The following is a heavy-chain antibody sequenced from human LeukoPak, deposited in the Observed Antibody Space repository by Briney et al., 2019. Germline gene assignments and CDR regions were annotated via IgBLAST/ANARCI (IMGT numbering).Heavy chain of an antibody. V-gene: IGHV1-46*01. CDR1: GNTFTSDY. J-gene: IGHJ4*02. D-gene: IGHD5/OR15-5a*01. CDR3: ASLSANTPKDY. Sequence: SVTLSCTVSGNTFTSDYIHWVRHPPSPGIEWMGIINPSGSSTSYAKKFQGRVTMARNTSTNTVYMELSGLRADDTAVYYCASLSANTPKDYWGQGTLVTVSS. CDR2: INPSGSST.